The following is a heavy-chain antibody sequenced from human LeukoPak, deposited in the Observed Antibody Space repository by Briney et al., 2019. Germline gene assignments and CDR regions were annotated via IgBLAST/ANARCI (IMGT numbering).Heavy chain of an antibody. J-gene: IGHJ4*02. Sequence: GSLRLSCAASGFTFSDYYMSWIRQPPGKGLEWIGYIYYSGSTNYNPSLKSRVTISVDTSKNQFSLKLSSVTAADTAVYYCARDRVRDSSTWYFDYWGQGTLVTVSS. D-gene: IGHD3-22*01. V-gene: IGHV4-59*01. CDR2: IYYSGST. CDR3: ARDRVRDSSTWYFDY. CDR1: GFTFSDYY.